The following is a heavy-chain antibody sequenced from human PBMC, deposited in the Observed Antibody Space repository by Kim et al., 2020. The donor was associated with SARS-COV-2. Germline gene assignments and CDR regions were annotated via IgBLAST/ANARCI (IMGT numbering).Heavy chain of an antibody. V-gene: IGHV3-7*03. CDR3: ARRNWNSFDI. CDR2: IKQDGGER. J-gene: IGHJ3*02. Sequence: GGSLRLSCAASKFTFSNNWMNWVRQAPGKGLEWVANIKQDGGERNYVDSVKGRFTISRDNAKNSLFLQMNSLRADDTAVYYCARRNWNSFDIWGQGTMVTVSS. D-gene: IGHD1-7*01. CDR1: KFTFSNNW.